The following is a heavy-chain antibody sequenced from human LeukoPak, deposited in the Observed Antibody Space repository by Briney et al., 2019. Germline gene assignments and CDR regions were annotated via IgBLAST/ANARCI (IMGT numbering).Heavy chain of an antibody. Sequence: SETLSLTCTVSGGAISSYYWSWIRQPPGKGLEWIGYIYYSGSTNYNPSLKSRVTMSVDTSKNQFSLKLSSVTAADTAVYYCARDSGYKVRRFDPWGQGTLVTVSS. CDR3: ARDSGYKVRRFDP. J-gene: IGHJ5*02. V-gene: IGHV4-59*12. CDR2: IYYSGST. D-gene: IGHD5-12*01. CDR1: GGAISSYY.